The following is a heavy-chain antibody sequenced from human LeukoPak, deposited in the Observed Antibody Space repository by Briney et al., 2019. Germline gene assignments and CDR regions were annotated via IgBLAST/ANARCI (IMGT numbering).Heavy chain of an antibody. J-gene: IGHJ5*02. CDR1: GLTFRSYS. D-gene: IGHD3-3*01. CDR2: ITGSSSHI. CDR3: ATSITYFDLWSGRDWMDH. Sequence: GGSLRLSCVVSGLTFRSYSINWVRQPPGKGLGWVSSITGSSSHIFYTDSVKGRFTISRDNGKNSAYLQMDSLRAEDTAVYFCATSITYFDLWSGRDWMDHWGQGTLVIVSS. V-gene: IGHV3-21*01.